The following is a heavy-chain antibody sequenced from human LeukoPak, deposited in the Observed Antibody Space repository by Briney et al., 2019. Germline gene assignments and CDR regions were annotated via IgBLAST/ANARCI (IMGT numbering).Heavy chain of an antibody. V-gene: IGHV4-4*07. Sequence: SETLSLTCTVSGGSISSYYWSWIRQPAGKRLEWIGRIYTSGSTNYNPSLKSRVTMSVDTSKNQFSLKLSSVTAADTAVYYCARDRNWNYGYYFDYWGQGTLVTVSS. J-gene: IGHJ4*02. CDR1: GGSISSYY. D-gene: IGHD1-7*01. CDR2: IYTSGST. CDR3: ARDRNWNYGYYFDY.